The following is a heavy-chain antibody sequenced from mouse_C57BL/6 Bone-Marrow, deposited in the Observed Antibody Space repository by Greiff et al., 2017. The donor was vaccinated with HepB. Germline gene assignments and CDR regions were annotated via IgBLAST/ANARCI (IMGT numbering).Heavy chain of an antibody. CDR3: ARSGGNDWYFDV. CDR1: GYTFTSYW. D-gene: IGHD1-1*02. CDR2: IYPSDSET. J-gene: IGHJ1*03. V-gene: IGHV1-61*01. Sequence: VKLQQSGAELVRPGSSVKLSCKASGYTFTSYWMDWVKQRPGQGLEWIGNIYPSDSETHYNQKFKDKATLTVDKSSSTAYMQLSSLTSEDSAVYYCARSGGNDWYFDVWGTGTTVTVSS.